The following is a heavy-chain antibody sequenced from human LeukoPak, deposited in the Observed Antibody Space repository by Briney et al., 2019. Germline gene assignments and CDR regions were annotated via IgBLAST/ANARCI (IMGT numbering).Heavy chain of an antibody. CDR3: AKPLGNIVVVPAAPLGY. J-gene: IGHJ4*02. Sequence: PGGSLRLSCAASGVTFSSYAMSWVRQAPGKGLEWVSAISGSGGSTYYADSVKGRFTISRDNSKNTLYLQMNSLRAEDTAVYYCAKPLGNIVVVPAAPLGYWGQGTLVTVSS. CDR2: ISGSGGST. D-gene: IGHD2-2*01. V-gene: IGHV3-23*01. CDR1: GVTFSSYA.